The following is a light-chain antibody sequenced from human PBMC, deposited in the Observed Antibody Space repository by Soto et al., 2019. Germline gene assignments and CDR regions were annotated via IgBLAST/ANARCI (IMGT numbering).Light chain of an antibody. CDR1: SDDIGANNY. J-gene: IGLJ2*01. CDR2: EAA. CDR3: TSYTSASTLV. V-gene: IGLV2-14*01. Sequence: QAVVAQPASVSGSPGQSITISCTGTSDDIGANNYVSWYQHHPGKAPKILIYEAANRPSGISHRFSGSKSGNTASLTISGLQAEGEDDYFCTSYTSASTLVFGGGTKLTVL.